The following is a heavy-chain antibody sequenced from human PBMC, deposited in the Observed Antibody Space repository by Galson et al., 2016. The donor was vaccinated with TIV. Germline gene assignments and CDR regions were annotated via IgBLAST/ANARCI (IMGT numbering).Heavy chain of an antibody. CDR2: ISDGGKT. V-gene: IGHV3-66*02. CDR3: ARDRVVDATYYYYYYGMDV. Sequence: SLRLSCAASGLSVKINYMTWVRQAPGKGLEWVSLISDGGKTYYPDSVQGRFTISRDNSKNTLYLQMNSLRLEDTAVYYFARDRVVDATYYYYYYGMDVWGQGTAVTVSS. D-gene: IGHD2-15*01. J-gene: IGHJ6*02. CDR1: GLSVKINY.